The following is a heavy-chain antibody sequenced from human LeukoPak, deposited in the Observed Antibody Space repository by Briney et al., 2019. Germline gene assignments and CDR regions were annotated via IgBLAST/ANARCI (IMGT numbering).Heavy chain of an antibody. CDR3: ARYGADCSGGSCYHYYYGMDV. CDR2: IYYSGDT. V-gene: IGHV4-59*08. Sequence: SETLSLTCTVSGGSISSYYWSWIRQPPGKGLEWMGYIYYSGDTNYNPSLKSRVTISVDTSKNQFSLKLSSVTAADTAVYYCARYGADCSGGSCYHYYYGMDVWGQGTTVTVSS. D-gene: IGHD2-15*01. CDR1: GGSISSYY. J-gene: IGHJ6*02.